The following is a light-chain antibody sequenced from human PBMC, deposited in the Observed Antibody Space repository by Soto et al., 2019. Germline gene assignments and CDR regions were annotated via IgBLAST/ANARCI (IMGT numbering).Light chain of an antibody. CDR1: QSVSDMY. CDR2: AS. V-gene: IGKV3-20*01. Sequence: EIVLTQSPGTLSLSPGERATLSCRASQSVSDMYLAWYQQKPGQAPRLLIYASNRATGIPDRFSGSGSGTDFTLTIRRLEPEDFAVYYWQHYGTSALFGPGTKVDV. J-gene: IGKJ3*01. CDR3: QHYGTSAL.